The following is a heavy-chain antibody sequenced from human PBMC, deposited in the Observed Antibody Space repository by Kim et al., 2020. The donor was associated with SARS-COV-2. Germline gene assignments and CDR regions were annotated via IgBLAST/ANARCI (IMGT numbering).Heavy chain of an antibody. D-gene: IGHD3-3*01. CDR2: IWHDGSNK. CDR3: ARDRDFWSGHYSHYGMDV. V-gene: IGHV3-33*01. CDR1: GFKFSTYG. Sequence: GGSLRLSCAASGFKFSTYGMHWVRQAPGKGLERVAVIWHDGSNKYYGDSVKGRFTVSRDNSKNTLYLQMNSLRAEDTAVYFCARDRDFWSGHYSHYGMDVWGQGTTFPVSS. J-gene: IGHJ6*02.